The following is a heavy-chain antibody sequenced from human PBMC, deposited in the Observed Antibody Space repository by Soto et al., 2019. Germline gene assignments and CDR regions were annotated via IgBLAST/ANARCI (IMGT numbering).Heavy chain of an antibody. D-gene: IGHD4-4*01. CDR2: IYYSGST. V-gene: IGHV4-39*01. CDR1: GGSISSSSYY. Sequence: ETLSLTCTVSGGSISSSSYYWGWIRQPPGKGLEWIGSIYYSGSTYYNPSLKSRVTISVDTSKNQFSLKLSSVTAADTAVYYCARLKGMTTDFNYYYGMDVWGQGTTVTVSS. J-gene: IGHJ6*02. CDR3: ARLKGMTTDFNYYYGMDV.